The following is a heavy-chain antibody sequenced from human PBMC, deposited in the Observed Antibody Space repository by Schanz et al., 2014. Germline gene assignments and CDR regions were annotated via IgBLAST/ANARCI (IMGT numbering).Heavy chain of an antibody. CDR2: INSSGSTI. D-gene: IGHD2-21*01. CDR3: AKSKSQLPLFDY. V-gene: IGHV3-48*04. J-gene: IGHJ4*02. CDR1: GFSFSSYT. Sequence: VQLVESGGGVVQPGRSLRLSCAASGFSFSSYTMSWVRQAPGKGLEWVSYINSSGSTIYYADSVKGRFTISRDNAKNSLYLQMNSLRADDTAVYYCAKSKSQLPLFDYWGQGTLVAVSS.